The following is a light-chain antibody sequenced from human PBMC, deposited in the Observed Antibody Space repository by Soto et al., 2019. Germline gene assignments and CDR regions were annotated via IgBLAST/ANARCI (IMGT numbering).Light chain of an antibody. Sequence: DIQMTQSPSTLYASVGDRVTITCRAIQSIGASLAWFQQKPGKAPNLLIYKASSLESGVPSRFSGSGSGTEFTRTISTLQPDDFATYYCQQYNSSPLTFGGGTKVEIK. CDR3: QQYNSSPLT. CDR1: QSIGAS. J-gene: IGKJ4*01. V-gene: IGKV1-5*03. CDR2: KAS.